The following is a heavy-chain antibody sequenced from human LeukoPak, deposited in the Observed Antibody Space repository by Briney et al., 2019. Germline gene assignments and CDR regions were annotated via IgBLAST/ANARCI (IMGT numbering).Heavy chain of an antibody. Sequence: GGSLRLSCAASGFTFSSYWMHWVRQDPGKGLVWISHIKSDGTSTSYADSVRGRFTISRDNAKNTLYLQRNSLRAEDTAVYFCARDRYYGIDVWGRGTTVTVSS. J-gene: IGHJ6*02. CDR3: ARDRYYGIDV. CDR1: GFTFSSYW. CDR2: IKSDGTST. V-gene: IGHV3-74*01.